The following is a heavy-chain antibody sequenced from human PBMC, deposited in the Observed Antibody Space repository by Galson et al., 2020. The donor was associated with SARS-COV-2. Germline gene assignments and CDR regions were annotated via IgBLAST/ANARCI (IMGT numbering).Heavy chain of an antibody. J-gene: IGHJ4*02. CDR1: GFAFSGSA. CDR2: IRSKPNNYAT. D-gene: IGHD6-25*01. CDR3: ARFVEAANYFDY. V-gene: IGHV3-73*01. Sequence: GESLKISCAASGFAFSGSAIHWVRQASGKGLEWVGRIRSKPNNYATAYAASVNDRFTISRDDSKTTAYLQMNSLKTEDTALYYCARFVEAANYFDYWGQGALVTVSS.